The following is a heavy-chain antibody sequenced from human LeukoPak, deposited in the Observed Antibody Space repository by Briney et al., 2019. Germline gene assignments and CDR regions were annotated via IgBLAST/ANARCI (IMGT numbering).Heavy chain of an antibody. CDR2: ISWNSGSI. J-gene: IGHJ4*02. CDR1: GFTFDDYA. CDR3: AKGYYYGSGSLIPFDY. Sequence: GGSLRLSCAASGFTFDDYAMHWVRQGPGKGLEWVSGISWNSGSIGYADSVKGRFTISRDNAKNSLYLQMNSLRAEDTALYYCAKGYYYGSGSLIPFDYWGQGTLVTVSS. V-gene: IGHV3-9*01. D-gene: IGHD3-10*01.